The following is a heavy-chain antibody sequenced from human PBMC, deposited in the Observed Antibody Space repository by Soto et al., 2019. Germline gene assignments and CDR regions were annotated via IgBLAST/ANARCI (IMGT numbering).Heavy chain of an antibody. J-gene: IGHJ4*02. Sequence: SETLSLTCAVSGYSISSGYYWGWIRQPPGKRLEWIGSIYHSGSTYYNPSLKSRVTISVDTSKNQFSLKLSSVTAADTAVYYCARAPIAAAGRIDYWGQGTLVTVSS. D-gene: IGHD6-13*01. CDR2: IYHSGST. CDR1: GYSISSGYY. V-gene: IGHV4-38-2*01. CDR3: ARAPIAAAGRIDY.